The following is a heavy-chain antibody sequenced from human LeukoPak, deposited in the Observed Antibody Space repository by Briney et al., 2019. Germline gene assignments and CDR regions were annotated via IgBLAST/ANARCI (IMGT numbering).Heavy chain of an antibody. V-gene: IGHV4-59*01. Sequence: PSETLSLTCAVYGGSFSGYYWSWIRQPPGEGLEWIGYVYYTGSTNYNPSLKSRVSISVDTSKNQFSLKLSSVTAADTAVYYCARENYEIALDIWGQGTMVTVSS. CDR1: GGSFSGYY. J-gene: IGHJ3*02. CDR3: ARENYEIALDI. D-gene: IGHD3-22*01. CDR2: VYYTGST.